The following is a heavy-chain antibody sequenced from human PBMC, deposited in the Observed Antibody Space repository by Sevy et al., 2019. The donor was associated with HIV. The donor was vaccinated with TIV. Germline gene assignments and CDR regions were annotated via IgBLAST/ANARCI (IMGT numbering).Heavy chain of an antibody. CDR2: ISSSSSYI. V-gene: IGHV3-21*01. D-gene: IGHD5-18*01. Sequence: GGSLRLSCAASGFTFSSYSMNWVRQAPGKGLEWVSSISSSSSYIYYADSVKGRFTISRDNAKNSLYLQMNSLSAEDTAVYYCARISGDTAISYGMDVWGQGTTVTVSS. CDR1: GFTFSSYS. CDR3: ARISGDTAISYGMDV. J-gene: IGHJ6*02.